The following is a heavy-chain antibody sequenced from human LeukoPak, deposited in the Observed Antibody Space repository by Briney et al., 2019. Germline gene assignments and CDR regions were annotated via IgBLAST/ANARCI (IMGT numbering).Heavy chain of an antibody. CDR1: GGSISSSSYY. Sequence: PSETLSLTCTVSGGSISSSSYYWGWIRQPPGKGLEWIGSIYYSGSTYYNPSLKSRVTISVDTSKNQFSLKLSSVTAADTAVYYCASHTWFGRGRWFDPWGQGTLVTVSS. V-gene: IGHV4-39*01. J-gene: IGHJ5*02. CDR3: ASHTWFGRGRWFDP. CDR2: IYYSGST. D-gene: IGHD3-10*01.